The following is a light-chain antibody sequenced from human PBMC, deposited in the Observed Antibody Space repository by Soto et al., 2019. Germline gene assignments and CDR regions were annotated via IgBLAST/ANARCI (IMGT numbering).Light chain of an antibody. CDR1: SSNIGSNY. J-gene: IGLJ1*01. Sequence: QSVLTQPPSASGTPEQRVTISCSGSSSNIGSNYVYWYQQLPGTAPKLLIYRNNQRPSGVPDRFSGSKSGTSASLAISGLRSEDEADYYCAAWDDSLKVFGTGTKLTVL. CDR3: AAWDDSLKV. V-gene: IGLV1-47*01. CDR2: RNN.